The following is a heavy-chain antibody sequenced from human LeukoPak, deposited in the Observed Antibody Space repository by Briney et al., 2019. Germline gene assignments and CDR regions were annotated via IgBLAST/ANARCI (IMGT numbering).Heavy chain of an antibody. CDR2: INNSGTTI. CDR3: ARGLVAPETIGYSYHGMDV. D-gene: IGHD2-2*01. J-gene: IGHJ6*02. Sequence: GGSLRLSRAASGFSLSSYEMNCVRQAPGRGVEWVSSINNSGTTIYYADSVKGRFTVSRDNAKNSLYLQMNSLRAEDTAVYYCARGLVAPETIGYSYHGMDVWGQGTTVTVSS. CDR1: GFSLSSYE. V-gene: IGHV3-48*03.